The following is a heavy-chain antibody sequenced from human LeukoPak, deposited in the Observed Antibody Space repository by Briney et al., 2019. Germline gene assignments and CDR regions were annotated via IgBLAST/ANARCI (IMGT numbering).Heavy chain of an antibody. CDR3: AKDRPWGYYDYVWGSYRPETFDY. J-gene: IGHJ4*02. V-gene: IGHV3-23*01. D-gene: IGHD3-16*02. CDR2: ISGSGGST. Sequence: PGGSLRLSCAASGFTLRSYDMSWVRQAPGKGLEWVSAISGSGGSTYYADSVKGRFTISRDNSKNTLYLQMNSLRAEDTAVYYCAKDRPWGYYDYVWGSYRPETFDYWGQGTLVTVSS. CDR1: GFTLRSYD.